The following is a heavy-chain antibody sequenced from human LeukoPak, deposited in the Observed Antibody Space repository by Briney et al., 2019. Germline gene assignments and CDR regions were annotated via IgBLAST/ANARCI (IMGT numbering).Heavy chain of an antibody. CDR1: GFTFSSYG. Sequence: PGGSLRLSCAASGFTFSSYGMHWVRQAPGKGLEWVAFIRYDGSNKYYADSVKGRFTISRDNPKNTLYLQMNSLRAEDTAVYYCATEYCTNGVCRRYYFDYWGQGTLVTVSS. J-gene: IGHJ4*02. D-gene: IGHD2-8*01. CDR2: IRYDGSNK. V-gene: IGHV3-30*02. CDR3: ATEYCTNGVCRRYYFDY.